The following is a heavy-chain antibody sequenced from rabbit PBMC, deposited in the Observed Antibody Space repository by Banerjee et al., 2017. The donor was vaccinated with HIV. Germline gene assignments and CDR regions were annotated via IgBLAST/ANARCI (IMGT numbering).Heavy chain of an antibody. CDR2: IDGGSSGST. Sequence: QEQLEESGGDLVKPGASLTLTCKASGFSFSNNYYMCWVRQAPGKGLEWIACIDGGSSGSTWYASWAKGRFTISKTSSTTVTLQMTSLTAADTATYFCARDDFAVSYIYTIYAFSLWGPGTLVTVS. D-gene: IGHD4-2*01. V-gene: IGHV1S45*01. CDR3: ARDDFAVSYIYTIYAFSL. J-gene: IGHJ4*01. CDR1: GFSFSNNYY.